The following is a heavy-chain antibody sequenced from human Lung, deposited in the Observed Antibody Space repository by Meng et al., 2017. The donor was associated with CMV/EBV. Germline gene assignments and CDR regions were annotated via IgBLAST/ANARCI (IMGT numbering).Heavy chain of an antibody. CDR1: AFSLSTSEVG. J-gene: IGHJ5*02. Sequence: QISLKESCPTLVKPTPTPTLTCTFAAFSLSTSEVGVGWIRQPPGKALEWLAVIYWDDDKRYSPSLKSRLTITKDTSKNQVVLTLTNMDPVDTATYYCALFTGSWFDPWGQGTLVTVSS. CDR3: ALFTGSWFDP. D-gene: IGHD1-14*01. V-gene: IGHV2-5*02. CDR2: IYWDDDK.